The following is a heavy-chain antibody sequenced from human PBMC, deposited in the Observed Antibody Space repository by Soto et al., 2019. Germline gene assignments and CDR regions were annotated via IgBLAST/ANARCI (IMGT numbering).Heavy chain of an antibody. J-gene: IGHJ6*02. CDR3: VRLHGYCINTSCSGHYALDV. CDR1: GDSISSGGFS. D-gene: IGHD2-2*01. CDR2: IYHSGTS. V-gene: IGHV4-30-2*02. Sequence: SETLSLTCAVSGDSISSGGFSWSWIRQPPGKGLEWIGYIYHSGTSFYNPSLRSRVTISVDTSKNQFSLKLSSVTAADTAIYYCVRLHGYCINTSCSGHYALDVWGQGTTVTVS.